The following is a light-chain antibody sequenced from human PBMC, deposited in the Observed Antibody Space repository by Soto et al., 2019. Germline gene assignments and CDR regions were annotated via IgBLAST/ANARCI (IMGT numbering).Light chain of an antibody. CDR1: QSVSSCY. V-gene: IGKV3-20*01. CDR3: QQYGSSPVT. CDR2: GAS. Sequence: EIVLTQSPGTLSLSQGERATLSCRASQSVSSCYLAWYQQKPGQAPRLLIYGASSRATGIPDRFSGSGSGTDFTLTISRLEPEAFAVYYCQQYGSSPVTFGQGTKVEIK. J-gene: IGKJ1*01.